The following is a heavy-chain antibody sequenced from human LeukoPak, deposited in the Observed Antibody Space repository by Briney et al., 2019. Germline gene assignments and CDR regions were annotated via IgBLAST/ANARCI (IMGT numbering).Heavy chain of an antibody. CDR1: GGSISSYY. CDR3: ARHETPAAISPGAFDI. Sequence: PSETLSLTCTVSGGSISSYYWSWIRRPPGKGLEWIGYIYYSGSTNYNPSLKSRVTISVDTSKNQFSLKLSSVTAADTAVYYCARHETPAAISPGAFDIWGQGTMVTVSS. J-gene: IGHJ3*02. CDR2: IYYSGST. D-gene: IGHD2-2*02. V-gene: IGHV4-59*08.